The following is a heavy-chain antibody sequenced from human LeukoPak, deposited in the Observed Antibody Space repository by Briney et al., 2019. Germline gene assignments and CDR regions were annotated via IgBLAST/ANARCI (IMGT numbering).Heavy chain of an antibody. CDR2: IHYSGST. J-gene: IGHJ5*02. V-gene: IGHV4-39*01. CDR3: ATSDTVSTYNWFDP. Sequence: SQTLSLTCTVSGGSISSNTYYWGWIRRPPGKGLEWIGNIHYSGSTYYNPSLKSRVTISVDTSKNQFSLNLSSLTAADTAVYYCATSDTVSTYNWFDPWGQGTLVTVSS. CDR1: GGSISSNTYY. D-gene: IGHD5/OR15-5a*01.